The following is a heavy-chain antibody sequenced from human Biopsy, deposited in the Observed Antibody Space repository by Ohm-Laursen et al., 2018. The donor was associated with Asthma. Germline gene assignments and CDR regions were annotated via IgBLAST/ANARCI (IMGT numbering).Heavy chain of an antibody. Sequence: GESLKISCKASGYIFTSYWIGWVRQMPGKGLEWMGIIFPGDSDTIYSPSFQGQVTISADKSISTAYLQWSSLKASDTAIYYCARLAYGSGSFSDFWGQGTLVTVAS. CDR3: ARLAYGSGSFSDF. CDR1: GYIFTSYW. J-gene: IGHJ4*02. CDR2: IFPGDSDT. D-gene: IGHD3-10*01. V-gene: IGHV5-51*03.